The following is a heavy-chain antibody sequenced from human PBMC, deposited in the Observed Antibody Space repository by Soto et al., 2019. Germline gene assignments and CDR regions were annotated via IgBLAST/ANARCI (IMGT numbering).Heavy chain of an antibody. CDR2: ISSSSSTI. Sequence: GGSLRLSCAASGFTFSSYSMNWVRQAPGKGLEWVSYISSSSSTIYYADSVKGRFTISRDNAKNSLYLQMNSLRDEDTAVYYCARDPLMGFGESHNYYGMDVWGQGTTVTVSS. CDR3: ARDPLMGFGESHNYYGMDV. J-gene: IGHJ6*02. V-gene: IGHV3-48*02. CDR1: GFTFSSYS. D-gene: IGHD3-10*01.